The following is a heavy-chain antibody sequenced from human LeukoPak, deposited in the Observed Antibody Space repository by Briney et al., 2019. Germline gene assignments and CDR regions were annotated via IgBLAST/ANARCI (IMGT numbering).Heavy chain of an antibody. CDR2: IYHSGST. CDR1: GYSISSGYY. CDR3: ARGPRLEYFDY. J-gene: IGHJ4*02. V-gene: IGHV4-38-2*02. Sequence: SETLSLTCTVSGYSISSGYYWGWIRQPPGKGLEWIGSIYHSGSTYYNPSLKSRVTISVDTSKNQFSLKLSSVTAADTAVYYCARGPRLEYFDYWGQGTLVTVSS. D-gene: IGHD1-1*01.